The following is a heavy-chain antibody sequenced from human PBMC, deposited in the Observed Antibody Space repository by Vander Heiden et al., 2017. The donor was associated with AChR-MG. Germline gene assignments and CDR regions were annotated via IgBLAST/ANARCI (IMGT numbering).Heavy chain of an antibody. Sequence: QVQLVDSGGGVVQPGRSLRLSCAASGCSFSSDSMQWVRQAPGKGLEWVAVISYDGSNKYHADSVKGRFTISRDNSNSTLYLQMNSLRPEDTAVYYCAGPYDYVWGSYRPNYWGQGTLVTVSS. CDR2: ISYDGSNK. CDR3: AGPYDYVWGSYRPNY. CDR1: GCSFSSDS. V-gene: IGHV3-30-3*01. D-gene: IGHD3-16*02. J-gene: IGHJ4*02.